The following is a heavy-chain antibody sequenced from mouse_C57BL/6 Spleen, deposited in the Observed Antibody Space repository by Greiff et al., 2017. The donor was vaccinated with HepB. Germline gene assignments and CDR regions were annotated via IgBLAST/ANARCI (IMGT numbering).Heavy chain of an antibody. J-gene: IGHJ4*01. V-gene: IGHV10-1*01. CDR2: IRSKSNNYAT. CDR1: GFSFNTYA. Sequence: EVKLVESGGGLVQPKGSLKLSCAASGFSFNTYAMNWVRQAPGKGLEWVARIRSKSNNYATYYADSVKDRFTISRDDSESMLYLQMNNLKTEDTSMDYCVSQGLGYYYAMDYWGQGTSVTVSS. CDR3: VSQGLGYYYAMDY. D-gene: IGHD3-1*01.